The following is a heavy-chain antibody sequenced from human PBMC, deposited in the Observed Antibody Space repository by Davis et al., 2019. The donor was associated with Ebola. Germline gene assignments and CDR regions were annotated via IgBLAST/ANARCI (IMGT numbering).Heavy chain of an antibody. V-gene: IGHV3-53*01. CDR1: GFTVSKNY. CDR2: IYMDGRT. J-gene: IGHJ4*02. CDR3: ATSLAANLGSF. D-gene: IGHD3-16*02. Sequence: GESLKISCAASGFTVSKNYMSWVRQAPGKGLEWVAIIYMDGRTFYAESVKGRFAIPRDDSMNMVSLQVNSLRGEDTAVYYCATSLAANLGSFWGQGTLVTVSS.